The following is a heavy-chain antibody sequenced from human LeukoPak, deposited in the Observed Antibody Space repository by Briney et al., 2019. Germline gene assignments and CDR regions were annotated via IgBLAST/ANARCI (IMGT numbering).Heavy chain of an antibody. J-gene: IGHJ3*02. CDR2: IYPGDSDT. D-gene: IGHD1-26*01. CDR3: ARPARPLQWEDAFDI. Sequence: GESMKISCKGSGYSFTSYWIGWVRQMPGKGLEWMGIIYPGDSDTRYSPSFQGQVTISADKSISTAYLQWSSLKASDTAMYYCARPARPLQWEDAFDIWGQGTMVTVSS. CDR1: GYSFTSYW. V-gene: IGHV5-51*01.